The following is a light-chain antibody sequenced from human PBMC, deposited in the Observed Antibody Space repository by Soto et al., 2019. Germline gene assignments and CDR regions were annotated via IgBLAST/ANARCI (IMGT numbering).Light chain of an antibody. Sequence: QSALTQPASVSGSPGQSITISCTGTSSDVGGYDYVSWYQQHPGKAPKLMIYEVSNRPSGVSNRFSGSKSGNTASLTISGLQAEDEGDYYCSSYTSRSTPWVFGGGTKLTVL. CDR2: EVS. J-gene: IGLJ3*02. V-gene: IGLV2-14*01. CDR3: SSYTSRSTPWV. CDR1: SSDVGGYDY.